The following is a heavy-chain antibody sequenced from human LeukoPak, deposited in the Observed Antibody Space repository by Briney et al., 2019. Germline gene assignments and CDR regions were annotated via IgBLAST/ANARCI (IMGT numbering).Heavy chain of an antibody. CDR3: ARDVTPVVVVPAVMAY. J-gene: IGHJ4*02. V-gene: IGHV1-18*04. CDR1: GYTFTSYY. Sequence: ASVTVSCKASGYTFTSYYMHWVRQAPGQGLEWMGWISAYNGNTNYAQKLQGRVTMTTDTSTSTAYMELRSLRSDDTAVYYCARDVTPVVVVPAVMAYWGQGTLVTVSS. D-gene: IGHD2-2*01. CDR2: ISAYNGNT.